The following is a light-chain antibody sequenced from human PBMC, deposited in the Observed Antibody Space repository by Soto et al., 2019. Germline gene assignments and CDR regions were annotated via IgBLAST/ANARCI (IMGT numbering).Light chain of an antibody. CDR2: GAS. CDR1: QSVSSSY. CDR3: QQYGSSPKT. J-gene: IGKJ1*01. Sequence: EIVLTQSPGTLSLSPGERGTLSCRASQSVSSSYLAWYQQKPGHAPRLLIYGASSRATGIPDRFSGSGSGTDFTLTISRLEPEDFAVYYCQQYGSSPKTFGQGTKVEIK. V-gene: IGKV3-20*01.